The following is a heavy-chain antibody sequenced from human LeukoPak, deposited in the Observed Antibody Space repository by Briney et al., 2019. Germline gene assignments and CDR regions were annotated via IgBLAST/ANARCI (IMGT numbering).Heavy chain of an antibody. CDR3: ARRGRVYCSSNSCYGCFDL. V-gene: IGHV4-30-4*01. Sequence: SETLSLTCTASGGSISGGDYYWTWIRQPPGKGLEWIGYIYYNGRAYYNPSLKSRVTISVDTSKNQFSLKLSSVTAADTAVYYCARRGRVYCSSNSCYGCFDLWGRGTLVTVSS. CDR1: GGSISGGDYY. J-gene: IGHJ2*01. CDR2: IYYNGRA. D-gene: IGHD2-2*01.